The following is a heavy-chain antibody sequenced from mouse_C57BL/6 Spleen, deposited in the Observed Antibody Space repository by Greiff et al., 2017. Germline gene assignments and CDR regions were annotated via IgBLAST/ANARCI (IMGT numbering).Heavy chain of an antibody. Sequence: VQLQQPGTELVKPGASVKLSCKASGYTFTSYWMHWVKQRPGQGLEWIGNINPSNGGTNYNEKFKSKATLTVDKSSSTAYMQLSILTSEDSAVYYCAREDYYGSSFYAMDYWGQGTSVTVSS. CDR1: GYTFTSYW. J-gene: IGHJ4*01. CDR2: INPSNGGT. CDR3: AREDYYGSSFYAMDY. D-gene: IGHD1-1*01. V-gene: IGHV1-53*01.